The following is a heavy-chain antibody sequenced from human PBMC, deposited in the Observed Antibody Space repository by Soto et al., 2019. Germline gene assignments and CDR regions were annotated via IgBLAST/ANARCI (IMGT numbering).Heavy chain of an antibody. V-gene: IGHV1-69*13. Sequence: GASVKVSCPASGGTFSSYAILWVRQAPGQGLEWMGGIIPIFGTANSSPQFQGRVTITADESTSTASMELSSLRSEDTAVYYCARDQGGAEGGYFDDGGQGTRVTVSS. D-gene: IGHD2-15*01. J-gene: IGHJ4*02. CDR1: GGTFSSYA. CDR2: IIPIFGTA. CDR3: ARDQGGAEGGYFDD.